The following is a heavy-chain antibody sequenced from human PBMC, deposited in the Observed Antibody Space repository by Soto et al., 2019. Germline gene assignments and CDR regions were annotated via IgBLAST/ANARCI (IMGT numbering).Heavy chain of an antibody. CDR1: GCSISSGYFG. CDR3: ARADDFSDRFDY. J-gene: IGHJ4*02. CDR2: IYYSGSA. Sequence: SESLSLTCAVSGCSISSGYFGWSWIRQPPGKGLELIGNIYYSGSAYYNPSLRSRAIMSVDTSQNQFSLKLSSLTAADTAVYFCARADDFSDRFDYWGQGALVTVSS. D-gene: IGHD4-17*01. V-gene: IGHV4-30-4*01.